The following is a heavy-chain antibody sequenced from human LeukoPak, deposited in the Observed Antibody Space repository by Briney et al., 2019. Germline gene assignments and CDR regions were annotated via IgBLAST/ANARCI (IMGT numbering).Heavy chain of an antibody. D-gene: IGHD3-10*01. J-gene: IGHJ5*02. V-gene: IGHV4-59*05. CDR2: IYYSGST. CDR3: ARSGISWFGELFTRRGFDP. Sequence: SETLSLTCTVSGGSISSYYWSWIRQPPGKGLEWIGSIYYSGSTYYNPSLKSRVTISVDTSKNQFSLKLSSVTAADTAVYYCARSGISWFGELFTRRGFDPWGQGTLVTVSS. CDR1: GGSISSYY.